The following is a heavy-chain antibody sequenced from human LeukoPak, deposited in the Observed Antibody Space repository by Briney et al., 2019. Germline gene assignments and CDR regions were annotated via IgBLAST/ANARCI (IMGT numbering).Heavy chain of an antibody. V-gene: IGHV1-24*01. J-gene: IGHJ4*02. CDR2: FDPEDGET. D-gene: IGHD3-22*01. CDR1: GYTLTELS. CDR3: ARVAPDDSSGYYYVAGYFDY. Sequence: ASVKVSCKVSGYTLTELSMHWVRQAPGKGLEWMGGFDPEDGETIYAQKFQGRVTMTEDTSTDTAYMELSSLRSEDTAVYYCARVAPDDSSGYYYVAGYFDYWGQGTLVTVSS.